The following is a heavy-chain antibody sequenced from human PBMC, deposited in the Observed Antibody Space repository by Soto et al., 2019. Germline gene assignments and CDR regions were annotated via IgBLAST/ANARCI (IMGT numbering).Heavy chain of an antibody. J-gene: IGHJ4*02. D-gene: IGHD6-19*01. CDR3: AKPSSGWYGGGDY. CDR2: ISGSGGST. CDR1: GFTFSSYA. V-gene: IGHV3-23*01. Sequence: EVQLLESGGGLVQPGGSLRLSCAASGFTFSSYAMSWVRQAPGKGLEWVSAISGSGGSTYYADSVKGRFTISRDNSKNTLDLQMTGLRAEDTAVYYCAKPSSGWYGGGDYWGQGTLVTVSS.